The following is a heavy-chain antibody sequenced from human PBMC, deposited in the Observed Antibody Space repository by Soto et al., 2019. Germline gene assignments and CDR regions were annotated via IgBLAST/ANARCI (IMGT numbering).Heavy chain of an antibody. D-gene: IGHD2-21*02. CDR1: GSTFSSYG. CDR3: AKAGYCGGDCYSRWFDP. CDR2: ISYEGSNN. V-gene: IGHV3-30*18. J-gene: IGHJ5*02. Sequence: PGGSLRLSCAASGSTFSSYGMHWVRQAPGKGLEWVAVISYEGSNNYYADSVKGRFTISGDNSKNTLYLQMNSLRAEDTAVYYCAKAGYCGGDCYSRWFDPWGQGTLVTVSS.